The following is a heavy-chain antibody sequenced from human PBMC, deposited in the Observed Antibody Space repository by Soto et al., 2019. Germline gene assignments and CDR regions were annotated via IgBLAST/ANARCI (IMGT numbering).Heavy chain of an antibody. CDR3: AKEAGGSLVY. CDR2: ISYDGSNK. D-gene: IGHD3-10*01. Sequence: QVQLVESGGGVVQPGRSLRLSCAASGFTFSSYGMHWVRQAPGKGLEWVAVISYDGSNKYYADSVKGRFTISRENSKNTLYRQMNGMRAEDTAVYYCAKEAGGSLVYWGQGNLVTVSS. J-gene: IGHJ4*02. V-gene: IGHV3-30*18. CDR1: GFTFSSYG.